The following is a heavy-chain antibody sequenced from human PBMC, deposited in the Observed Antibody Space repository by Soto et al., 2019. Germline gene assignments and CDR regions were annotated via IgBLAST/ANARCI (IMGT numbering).Heavy chain of an antibody. CDR2: ISYDGSNK. Sequence: PRLSCAASGFTFSSYGMHWVRQAPGKGLEWVAVISYDGSNKYYADSVKGRFTISRDNSKNTLYLQMNSLRAEDTAVYYCAKGPGEWLLYGTNFDYWGQGTLVTVSS. CDR1: GFTFSSYG. CDR3: AKGPGEWLLYGTNFDY. V-gene: IGHV3-30*18. J-gene: IGHJ4*02. D-gene: IGHD3-3*01.